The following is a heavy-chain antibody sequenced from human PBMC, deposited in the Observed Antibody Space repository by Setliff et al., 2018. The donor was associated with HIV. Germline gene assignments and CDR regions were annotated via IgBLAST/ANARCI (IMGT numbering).Heavy chain of an antibody. D-gene: IGHD1-26*01. CDR3: ARHQGGSYSPYYSFDY. CDR2: IHQSGST. J-gene: IGHJ4*02. CDR1: GYSISSGYY. Sequence: SETLSLTCTVSGYSISSGYYWDWLRQPPGKGLEWIGSIHQSGSTYYNPSLTSRVTISVDTSKNQFSLKLNSVTAADTAVYYCARHQGGSYSPYYSFDYWGQGTLVTVSS. V-gene: IGHV4-38-2*02.